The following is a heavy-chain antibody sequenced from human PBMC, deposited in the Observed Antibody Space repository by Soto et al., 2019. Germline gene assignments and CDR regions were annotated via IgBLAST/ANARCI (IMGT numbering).Heavy chain of an antibody. V-gene: IGHV3-53*02. J-gene: IGHJ6*02. CDR3: ARTPGGYCSGGSCSPWYYYGMDV. Sequence: EVQLVETGGGLIQPGGSLRLSCAASGFTVSSNYMSWVRQAPGKGLEWVSVIYSGGSTYYADSVKGRFTISRDNSKNTLYLQMNSLRAEDTAVYYCARTPGGYCSGGSCSPWYYYGMDVWGQGTTVTVSS. D-gene: IGHD2-15*01. CDR1: GFTVSSNY. CDR2: IYSGGST.